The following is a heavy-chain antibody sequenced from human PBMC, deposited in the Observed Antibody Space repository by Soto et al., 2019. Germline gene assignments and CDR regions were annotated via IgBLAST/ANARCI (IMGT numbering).Heavy chain of an antibody. V-gene: IGHV4-59*01. CDR1: GCSISSYY. CDR2: IYYSGST. CDR3: ARLENYYGSGPDYYMDV. Sequence: SETLSLTCTVCGCSISSYYWSWIRQPPGKGLEWIGYIYYSGSTNYNPSLKSRVTISVDTSKNQFSLKLSSVTAADTAVYYCARLENYYGSGPDYYMDVWGKGTTVTVS. D-gene: IGHD3-10*01. J-gene: IGHJ6*03.